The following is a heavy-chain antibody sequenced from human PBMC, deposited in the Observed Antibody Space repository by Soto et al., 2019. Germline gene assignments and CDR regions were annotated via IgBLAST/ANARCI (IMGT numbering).Heavy chain of an antibody. CDR3: AKGHPGGSCYSGLDC. D-gene: IGHD2-15*01. CDR2: ISGSGDTT. Sequence: PGGSLRLSCAASGFTFSSCAMTWVRQAPGKGLEWVLCISGSGDTTYYADSVKGRFTISRDTSKNTVYLQMNSLRADDTAVFYCAKGHPGGSCYSGLDCWGQGTLVPVSS. V-gene: IGHV3-23*01. J-gene: IGHJ4*02. CDR1: GFTFSSCA.